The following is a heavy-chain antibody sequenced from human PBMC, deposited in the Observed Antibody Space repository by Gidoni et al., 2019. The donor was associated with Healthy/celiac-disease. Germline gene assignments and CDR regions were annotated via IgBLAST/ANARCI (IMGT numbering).Heavy chain of an antibody. J-gene: IGHJ4*02. Sequence: QVQLVESGGGVVQPGRSLRLSCAASGFTFSSYAMHWVRQAPGKGLEWVAVISYDGSNKYYADSVKGRFTIARDNSKNTLYLQMNSLRAEDTAVYYCEGYYGSGSYYGAITSDYWGQGTLVTVSS. V-gene: IGHV3-30*04. D-gene: IGHD3-10*01. CDR1: GFTFSSYA. CDR2: ISYDGSNK. CDR3: EGYYGSGSYYGAITSDY.